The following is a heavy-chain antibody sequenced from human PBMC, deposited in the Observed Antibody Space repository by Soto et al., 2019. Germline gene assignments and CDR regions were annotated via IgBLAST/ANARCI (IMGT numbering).Heavy chain of an antibody. CDR1: GYSLTSYW. J-gene: IGHJ6*02. CDR2: IDPSDSYT. Sequence: GESLKISCKGSGYSLTSYWISWVRQMPGKGLEWMGRIDPSDSYTNYSPSFQGHVTISADKSISTAYLQWSSLKASDTAMYYCARDPGRGYDFWSGYSYCYYGMDVWGQGTTVTVSS. D-gene: IGHD3-3*01. V-gene: IGHV5-10-1*01. CDR3: ARDPGRGYDFWSGYSYCYYGMDV.